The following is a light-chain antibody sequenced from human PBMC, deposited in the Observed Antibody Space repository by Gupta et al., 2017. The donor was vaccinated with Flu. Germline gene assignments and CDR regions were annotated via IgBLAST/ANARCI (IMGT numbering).Light chain of an antibody. CDR3: QSYDNSLNVV. CDR1: SSNIGGGYD. Sequence: QSVLTQPPSVSGAPGQRVAISCTGSSSNIGGGYDVHWYQQVPGRAPKLLIYGSSNRPSGVPDRFSGSRSGTSASLAITGLQADDEAHYFCQSYDNSLNVVFGGGTKLNLL. V-gene: IGLV1-40*01. CDR2: GSS. J-gene: IGLJ2*01.